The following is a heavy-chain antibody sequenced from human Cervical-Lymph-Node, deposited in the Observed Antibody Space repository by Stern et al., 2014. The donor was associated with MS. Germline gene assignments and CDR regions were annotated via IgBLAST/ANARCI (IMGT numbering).Heavy chain of an antibody. V-gene: IGHV3-30-3*01. D-gene: IGHD3-10*01. CDR2: ISSDGSKK. J-gene: IGHJ4*02. CDR3: AREDYYGSGSPLDY. Sequence: VQLVESGGGVVQPGRSLRLSCAASGFTFSTYAMHWVRQAPGKGLEWMAFISSDGSKKYYRDSVKGRFTISRDNYKDTLYLQMNSLRVEDTAVYYCAREDYYGSGSPLDYWGQGTLVTVSS. CDR1: GFTFSTYA.